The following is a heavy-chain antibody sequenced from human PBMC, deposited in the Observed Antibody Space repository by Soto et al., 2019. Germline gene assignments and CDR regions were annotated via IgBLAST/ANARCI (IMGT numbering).Heavy chain of an antibody. D-gene: IGHD3-3*01. CDR2: IKQDGSEK. Sequence: GGSLRLSCAASGFTFSSYWMSWVRQAPGKGLEWVANIKQDGSEKYYVDSVKGRFTISRDNAKNSLYLQMNSLRAEDTAVYYCAREAPGRDFWSGSLYYYYMDVWGKGTTVTVSS. J-gene: IGHJ6*03. CDR3: AREAPGRDFWSGSLYYYYMDV. V-gene: IGHV3-7*01. CDR1: GFTFSSYW.